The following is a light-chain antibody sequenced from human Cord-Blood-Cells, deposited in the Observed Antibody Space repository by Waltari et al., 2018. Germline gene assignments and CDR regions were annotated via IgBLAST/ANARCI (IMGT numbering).Light chain of an antibody. V-gene: IGLV2-8*01. CDR3: SSYAGSNNLYV. CDR1: SSDVGGYNY. J-gene: IGLJ1*01. Sequence: QSALTQPPSASGSPGQSVTISCTGNSSDVGGYNYVSWNQQHPGKAPKLMIYEVSQRRAGIPERFSGSKAGNTASLTVSGLQAEDEADYYCSSYAGSNNLYVFGTGTKVTVL. CDR2: EVS.